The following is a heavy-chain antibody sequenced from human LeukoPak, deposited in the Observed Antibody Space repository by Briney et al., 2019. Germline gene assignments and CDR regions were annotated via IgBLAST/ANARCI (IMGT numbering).Heavy chain of an antibody. V-gene: IGHV4-38-2*02. D-gene: IGHD6-13*01. CDR3: AREGDSSSVGWFDP. J-gene: IGHJ5*02. CDR1: DFSFITYA. CDR2: IYHSGRT. Sequence: GSLRLSCAASDFSFITYAMSWVRQAPGKGLEWIGSIYHSGRTYYNPSLKSRVTISVDTSKNQFSLKLSSVTAADTAVYYCAREGDSSSVGWFDPWGQGTLVTVSS.